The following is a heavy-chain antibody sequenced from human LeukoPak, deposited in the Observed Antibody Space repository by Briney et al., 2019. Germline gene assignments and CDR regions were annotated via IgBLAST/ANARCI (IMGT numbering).Heavy chain of an antibody. D-gene: IGHD1-1*01. CDR3: ASRTTGTWYFDY. J-gene: IGHJ4*02. Sequence: SQTLSLTCTVSGGSISSGDYYWSWIRQPPGKGLEWIGYIYYSGSTYYNPSLKSRVTISVDTSKNQFSQKLSSVTAADTAVYYCASRTTGTWYFDYWGQGTLVTVSS. CDR1: GGSISSGDYY. V-gene: IGHV4-30-4*01. CDR2: IYYSGST.